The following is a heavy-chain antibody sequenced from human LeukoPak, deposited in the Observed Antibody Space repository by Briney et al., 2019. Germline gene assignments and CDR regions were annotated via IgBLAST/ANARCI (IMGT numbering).Heavy chain of an antibody. CDR2: IYYSGST. CDR1: GGSISSYY. CDR3: ARTVATIPPEPFDY. D-gene: IGHD5-24*01. Sequence: SETLSLTCTVSGGSISSYYWSWIRQPPGQGLEWIGYIYYSGSTNYHPSLKSRVTISVDTSKNQFSLKLTSVTAADTAVYYCARTVATIPPEPFDYCGQGTLVTVSS. V-gene: IGHV4-59*01. J-gene: IGHJ4*02.